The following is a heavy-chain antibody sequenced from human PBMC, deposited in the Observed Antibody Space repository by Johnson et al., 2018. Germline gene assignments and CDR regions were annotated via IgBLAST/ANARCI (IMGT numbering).Heavy chain of an antibody. CDR3: ARVCCGGGLREAMDV. CDR2: ISSDGRNT. J-gene: IGHJ6*03. V-gene: IGHV3-30*04. D-gene: IGHD3-16*01. Sequence: QVQLLESGGGVVQPGMSLRLSCAGSGFIFNNYAMHWVRQAPGTGLEWVTVISSDGRNTSYADPVKGRFTISRDNSKTTLDLQMNSLPADDTAVYYCARVCCGGGLREAMDVWGKGTTVTVSS. CDR1: GFIFNNYA.